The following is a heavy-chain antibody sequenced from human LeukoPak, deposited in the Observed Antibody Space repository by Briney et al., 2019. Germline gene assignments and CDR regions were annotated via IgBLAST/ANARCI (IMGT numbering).Heavy chain of an antibody. Sequence: GGSLRLSCAASGFTFSSYSMNWVRQAPGKGLEWVSSISSSSSYIYYADSVKGRFTISRDNAENSLYLQMNSLRAEDTAVYYCAGDDYGDYGWYFDLWGRGTLVTVSS. D-gene: IGHD4-17*01. CDR3: AGDDYGDYGWYFDL. J-gene: IGHJ2*01. CDR1: GFTFSSYS. CDR2: ISSSSSYI. V-gene: IGHV3-21*01.